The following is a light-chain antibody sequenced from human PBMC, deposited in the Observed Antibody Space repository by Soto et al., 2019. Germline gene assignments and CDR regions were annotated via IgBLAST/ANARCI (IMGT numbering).Light chain of an antibody. J-gene: IGKJ4*01. CDR2: AAS. V-gene: IGKV3-20*01. CDR3: QQYGSSP. Sequence: EIVLTQPPGTLSLSPGERATLSCRASQSVSSSYLAWYQQKPGQAPRLLIYAASSRATGIPDRFSGSGSGTDFTLTITRLEPEDFAVYYCQQYGSSPFGGGTKGDQT. CDR1: QSVSSSY.